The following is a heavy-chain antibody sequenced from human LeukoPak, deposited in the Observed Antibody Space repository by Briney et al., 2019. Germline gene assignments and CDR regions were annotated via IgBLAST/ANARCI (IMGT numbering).Heavy chain of an antibody. CDR2: ISYDGSNK. CDR3: AKDPSGGSFGSYGLDV. D-gene: IGHD5-18*01. CDR1: GFTFSSYD. J-gene: IGHJ6*02. V-gene: IGHV3-30*18. Sequence: GRSLRLSCAASGFTFSSYDMHWVRQAPGKGLEWVAVISYDGSNKYYAASVKGRFTISRDNSKNTLYLQMNSRRPEDTAVYYCAKDPSGGSFGSYGLDVWGQGTTVTVSS.